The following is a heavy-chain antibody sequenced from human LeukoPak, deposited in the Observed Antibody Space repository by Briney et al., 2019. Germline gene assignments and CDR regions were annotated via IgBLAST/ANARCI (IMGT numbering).Heavy chain of an antibody. Sequence: GGSLRLSCAASGFTFSSYWMHWVRHAPGKGLVRVSRINSDGSSTSYADSVKGRFTISRDNAKNTLYLQMNSLRAEDTAVYYCASGYEAYYYYYGMDVWGQGTTVTVSS. CDR1: GFTFSSYW. V-gene: IGHV3-74*01. CDR3: ASGYEAYYYYYGMDV. CDR2: INSDGSST. J-gene: IGHJ6*02. D-gene: IGHD5-12*01.